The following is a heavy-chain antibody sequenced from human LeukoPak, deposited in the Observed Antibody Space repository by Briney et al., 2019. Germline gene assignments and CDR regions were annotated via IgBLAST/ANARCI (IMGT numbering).Heavy chain of an antibody. Sequence: SETLSLTCTVSGGSISTYYWGWIRQSPGKGLEWIATIYHSGSTYFNPSLQSRVTISVDTSKDQFSLKLNSVTAADTAVYYCARNGSLEGRPFDIRGQGTMVTVSS. D-gene: IGHD5-24*01. CDR3: ARNGSLEGRPFDI. V-gene: IGHV4-59*08. J-gene: IGHJ3*02. CDR1: GGSISTYY. CDR2: IYHSGST.